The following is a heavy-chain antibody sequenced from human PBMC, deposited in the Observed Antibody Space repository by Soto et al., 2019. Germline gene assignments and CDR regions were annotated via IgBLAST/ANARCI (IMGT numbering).Heavy chain of an antibody. V-gene: IGHV4-39*01. CDR3: ARSGSYGVVNWLDP. J-gene: IGHJ5*02. Sequence: SETLSLTCTVSGGSISSSSYYWGWIRQPPGKGLEWIGSIYYSGSTYYNPSLKSRVTISVDTSKNQFSLKLSSVTAADTAVYYCARSGSYGVVNWLDPWGQGTLVTVSS. CDR2: IYYSGST. CDR1: GGSISSSSYY. D-gene: IGHD3-10*01.